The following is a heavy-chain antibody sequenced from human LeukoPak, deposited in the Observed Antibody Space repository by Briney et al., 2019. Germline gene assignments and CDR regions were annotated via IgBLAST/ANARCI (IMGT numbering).Heavy chain of an antibody. CDR2: FDPEDGET. Sequence: ASVKVSCKVSGYTLTELSMHWVRQAPGKGLEWMGGFDPEDGETIYAQKFQGRVTMTRDTSTSTVYMELTSLTSEDTAVYYCVREASGGYFDYWGQGTQVTVCS. J-gene: IGHJ4*02. CDR1: GYTLTELS. D-gene: IGHD3-16*01. CDR3: VREASGGYFDY. V-gene: IGHV1-24*01.